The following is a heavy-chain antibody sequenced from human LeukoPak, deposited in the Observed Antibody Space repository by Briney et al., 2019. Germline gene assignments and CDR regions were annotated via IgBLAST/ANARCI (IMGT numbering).Heavy chain of an antibody. CDR2: IYSGGST. CDR1: GFTVSSNY. D-gene: IGHD3-9*01. V-gene: IGHV3-53*01. J-gene: IGHJ4*02. Sequence: GGSLRLSCAASGFTVSSNYMSWVRQAPGKGLEWVSVIYSGGSTYYADSVKGRFTISRDNSKNTLYLQMNSLRAEDTAVYYCGLGYYDTLTGYSYYFDYWGQGTLVTVSS. CDR3: GLGYYDTLTGYSYYFDY.